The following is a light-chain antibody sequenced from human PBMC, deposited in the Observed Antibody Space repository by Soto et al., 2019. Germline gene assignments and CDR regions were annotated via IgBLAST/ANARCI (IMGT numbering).Light chain of an antibody. CDR3: QSYDSSLSGWV. J-gene: IGLJ1*01. Sequence: QSVLTQPPSVSGAPGQRVTISCTGSSSNIGAGYDVHWYQQLPGTAPKLLIYGNSNRPSGVPDRFSGSKSGTSASLAITGLQAEAEADYYCQSYDSSLSGWVFGTGTKVTVL. CDR1: SSNIGAGYD. CDR2: GNS. V-gene: IGLV1-40*01.